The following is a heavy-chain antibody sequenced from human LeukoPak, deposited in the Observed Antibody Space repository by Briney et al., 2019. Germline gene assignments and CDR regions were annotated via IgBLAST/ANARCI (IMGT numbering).Heavy chain of an antibody. CDR2: ISWNSGSI. D-gene: IGHD6-19*01. Sequence: GGSLRLSCAASGFTFDDYAMHWVRQAPGKGLEWVSGISWNSGSIGYADSVKGRFTISRDNSKNTLYLQMNSLRAEDTAVYYCAKVSSGWSPGWFDPWGQGTLVTVSS. V-gene: IGHV3-9*01. CDR3: AKVSSGWSPGWFDP. CDR1: GFTFDDYA. J-gene: IGHJ5*02.